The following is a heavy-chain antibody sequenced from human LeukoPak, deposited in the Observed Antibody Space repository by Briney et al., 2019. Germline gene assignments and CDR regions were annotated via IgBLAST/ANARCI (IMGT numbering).Heavy chain of an antibody. CDR1: GDSISSSSYY. CDR3: ARESRGYCYGY. V-gene: IGHV4-39*07. CDR2: IYYSGST. D-gene: IGHD5-18*01. J-gene: IGHJ4*02. Sequence: PSETLSLTCTVSGDSISSSSYYWGWIRQPPGKGLEWIGNIYYSGSTYYNPSLKSRVTISVDTSKNQFSLKLSSVTAADTAVYFCARESRGYCYGYWGRGTLVTVSS.